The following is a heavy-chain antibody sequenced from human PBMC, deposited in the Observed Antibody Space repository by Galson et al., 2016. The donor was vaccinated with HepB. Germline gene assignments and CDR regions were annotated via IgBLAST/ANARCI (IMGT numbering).Heavy chain of an antibody. CDR1: GFTFSRYT. J-gene: IGHJ3*02. V-gene: IGHV3-21*01. CDR2: ISSSSTYI. CDR3: ARESSGYDYDFDI. Sequence: SLRLSCAASGFTFSRYTMNWVRRAPGKGLEWVSSISSSSTYIYYTDSMKGRFTISRDNAKKSLYPQMSSLRAEDTAVYYCARESSGYDYDFDIWGQGTMVTVSS. D-gene: IGHD5-12*01.